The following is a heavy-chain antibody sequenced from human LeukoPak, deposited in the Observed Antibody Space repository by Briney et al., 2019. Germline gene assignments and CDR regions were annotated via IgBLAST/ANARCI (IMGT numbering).Heavy chain of an antibody. D-gene: IGHD3-9*01. CDR3: ARDPPFDWLPQYYFDY. Sequence: SVKVSCKASGYTFTSYYMHWVRQAPGQGLEWMGIINPSGGSTSYAQKFQGRVTMTRDTSTSTVYMELSSLRSEDTAVYYCARDPPFDWLPQYYFDYWGQGTLVTVSS. J-gene: IGHJ4*02. V-gene: IGHV1-46*01. CDR1: GYTFTSYY. CDR2: INPSGGST.